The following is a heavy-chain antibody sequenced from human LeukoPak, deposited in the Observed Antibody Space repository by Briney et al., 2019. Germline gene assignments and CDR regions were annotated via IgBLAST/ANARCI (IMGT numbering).Heavy chain of an antibody. CDR1: GGSISSSSYY. CDR2: IYYSGST. CDR3: ARLDTATLGLYFDY. D-gene: IGHD5-18*01. Sequence: SETLSLTCTVSGGSISSSSYYWGWIRQPPGKGLEWIGSIYYSGSTYYNPSLKSRVTISVDTSKNQFSLKLSSVTAADTAVYYCARLDTATLGLYFDYWGQGTLVTVSS. V-gene: IGHV4-39*07. J-gene: IGHJ4*02.